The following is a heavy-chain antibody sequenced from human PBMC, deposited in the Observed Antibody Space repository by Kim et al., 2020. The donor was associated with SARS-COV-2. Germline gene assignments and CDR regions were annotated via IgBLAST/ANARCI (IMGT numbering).Heavy chain of an antibody. V-gene: IGHV3-23*01. D-gene: IGHD3-22*01. Sequence: GGSLRLSCAASGFAFSTYAVSWVRQGPGKGLEWVSSIRGSGDTTYYVDSVKGRFTISRDNSKNTLYLQMNSLRADDTAVYYCAKAMSSSYYGPFDYWGQGTPLTVSS. CDR2: IRGSGDTT. CDR3: AKAMSSSYYGPFDY. J-gene: IGHJ4*02. CDR1: GFAFSTYA.